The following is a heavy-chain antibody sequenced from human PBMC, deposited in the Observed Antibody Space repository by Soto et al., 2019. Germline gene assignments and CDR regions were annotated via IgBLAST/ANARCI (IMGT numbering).Heavy chain of an antibody. CDR2: ISDDGTNK. V-gene: IGHV3-30*18. CDR3: AKERMGRGDRYTAMVRGPRFDS. Sequence: GGSLRLSCAASGFNFWSYGMSWVRQAPGKGLEWVAIISDDGTNKGYADSVKGRFTISRDNSKNTLYLRMNSLRAEDTAVYYCAKERMGRGDRYTAMVRGPRFDSWGQGTLVTVS. D-gene: IGHD5-18*01. CDR1: GFNFWSYG. J-gene: IGHJ4*02.